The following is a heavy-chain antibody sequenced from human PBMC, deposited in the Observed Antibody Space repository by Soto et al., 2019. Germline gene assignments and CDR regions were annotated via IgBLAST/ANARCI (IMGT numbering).Heavy chain of an antibody. CDR2: INPSGGST. V-gene: IGHV1-46*01. CDR3: ARDGYDSSGYYYRDSNWFDP. J-gene: IGHJ5*02. D-gene: IGHD3-22*01. Sequence: ASVKVSCKASGYTFTSYYMHWVRQAPGQGLEWMGIINPSGGSTSYAQKFQGRVTMTRDTSTSTVYMELSSLRSEDMAVYYCARDGYDSSGYYYRDSNWFDPWGQGTLVTVSS. CDR1: GYTFTSYY.